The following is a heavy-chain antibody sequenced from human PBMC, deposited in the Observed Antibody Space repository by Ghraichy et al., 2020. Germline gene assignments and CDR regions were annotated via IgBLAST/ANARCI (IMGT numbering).Heavy chain of an antibody. CDR2: ISGSGGST. CDR3: AKGSSRWGYGNYSDY. J-gene: IGHJ4*02. V-gene: IGHV3-23*01. Sequence: GESLNISCAASGFTFSSYAMSWVRQAPGKGLEWVSAISGSGGSTYYADSVKGRFTISRDNSKNTLYLQMNSLRAEDTAVYYCAKGSSRWGYGNYSDYWGQGTLVTVSS. D-gene: IGHD5-18*01. CDR1: GFTFSSYA.